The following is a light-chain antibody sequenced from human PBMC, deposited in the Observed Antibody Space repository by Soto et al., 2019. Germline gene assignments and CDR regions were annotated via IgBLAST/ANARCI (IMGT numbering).Light chain of an antibody. CDR1: SSNIGAGFD. Sequence: QSVLTQPPSVSGAPGQRIIIPCTGSSSNIGAGFDVHWYQHLPGTAPKLLVYDNDNRPSGLPARFSDSRSGTSASLAITSLQADDEADYYCQSYDNSLSGVVFGGGTQLTVL. CDR2: DND. V-gene: IGLV1-40*01. J-gene: IGLJ2*01. CDR3: QSYDNSLSGVV.